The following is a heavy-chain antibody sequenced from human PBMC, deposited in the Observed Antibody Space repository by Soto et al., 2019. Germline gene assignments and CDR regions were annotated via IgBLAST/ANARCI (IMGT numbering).Heavy chain of an antibody. CDR3: AKDTRAAADPYYFDY. V-gene: IGHV3-23*01. D-gene: IGHD6-13*01. CDR2: LSVSGGST. J-gene: IGHJ4*02. Sequence: EVQLLESGGGLVQPGGSLRLSCAASGFTFSSYAMSWVRQAPGKGLEQVSALSVSGGSTYYADSVKGRFTISRDNSENTLYLQMNSLRAEDTAIYYCAKDTRAAADPYYFDYWGQGTLVTVSS. CDR1: GFTFSSYA.